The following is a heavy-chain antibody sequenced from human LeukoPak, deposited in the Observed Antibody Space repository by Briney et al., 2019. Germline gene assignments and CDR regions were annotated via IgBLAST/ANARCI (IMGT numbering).Heavy chain of an antibody. J-gene: IGHJ4*02. Sequence: GASVKVSCKASGYTFATYGFCWVRQAPGHGLEWVGWISSNTGKTDYAQKFQGGVTLTTDTSTSTAYMELRSLRPDDTALYYCAKVAGYRMDYWGQGTLLTVSS. CDR2: ISSNTGKT. D-gene: IGHD5-12*01. CDR1: GYTFATYG. CDR3: AKVAGYRMDY. V-gene: IGHV1-18*01.